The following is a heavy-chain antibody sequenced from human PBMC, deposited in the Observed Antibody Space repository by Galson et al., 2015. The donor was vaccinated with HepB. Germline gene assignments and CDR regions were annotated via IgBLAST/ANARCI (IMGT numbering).Heavy chain of an antibody. Sequence: SLRLSCAASGFTFAGYPMSWVRQAPGKGLEWVSTITGSGGSTYYADSVKGRFTISRDNSKSTLYLQMNSLRAEDTAVYYCARDIVVVVGAARVFDYWGQGTLVTVSS. CDR2: ITGSGGST. D-gene: IGHD2-15*01. V-gene: IGHV3-23*01. CDR3: ARDIVVVVGAARVFDY. CDR1: GFTFAGYP. J-gene: IGHJ4*02.